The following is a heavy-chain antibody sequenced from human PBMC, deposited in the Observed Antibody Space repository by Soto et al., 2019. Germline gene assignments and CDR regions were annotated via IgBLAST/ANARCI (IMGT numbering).Heavy chain of an antibody. CDR2: IYYSGST. Sequence: QLQLQESGPGLVKPSETLSLTCTVSGGSIISSSYYWGWIRQPPGKGLEWIGSIYYSGSTYYNPSLKSQVTISVDTSKNQFILKLSSVTAADTAVYYCARGVITTYYFDYWGQGTLVTVSS. J-gene: IGHJ4*02. D-gene: IGHD3-16*02. V-gene: IGHV4-39*01. CDR1: GGSIISSSYY. CDR3: ARGVITTYYFDY.